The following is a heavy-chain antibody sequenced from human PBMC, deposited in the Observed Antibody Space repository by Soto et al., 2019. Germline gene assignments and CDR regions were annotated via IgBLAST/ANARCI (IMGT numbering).Heavy chain of an antibody. Sequence: EVQLLESGGDLAEPGGSLRLSCAASGFAFTHVWMTWVRQAPGRGLEWVGRIKRKIDGETTNYAAPVKGRFTISRDDSKNTLYLQMNSLKTDVSAVYYCAADRYCSSNTCPGAFDIWGQGTTV. CDR1: GFAFTHVW. D-gene: IGHD2-2*01. J-gene: IGHJ3*02. CDR3: AADRYCSSNTCPGAFDI. V-gene: IGHV3-15*01. CDR2: IKRKIDGETT.